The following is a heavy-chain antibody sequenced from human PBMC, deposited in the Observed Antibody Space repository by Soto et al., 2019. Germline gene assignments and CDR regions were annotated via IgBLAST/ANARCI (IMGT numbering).Heavy chain of an antibody. J-gene: IGHJ4*02. Sequence: ASVKVSCKASGYTFTSYGISWVRQAPGQGLEWMGWISAYNGNTNYAQKLQGRVTMTTDTSTSTAYMELRSLRSDDTAVYYCARVDNYYDSSGYYPLFDYWGQGTLVTVS. V-gene: IGHV1-18*01. CDR1: GYTFTSYG. CDR3: ARVDNYYDSSGYYPLFDY. D-gene: IGHD3-22*01. CDR2: ISAYNGNT.